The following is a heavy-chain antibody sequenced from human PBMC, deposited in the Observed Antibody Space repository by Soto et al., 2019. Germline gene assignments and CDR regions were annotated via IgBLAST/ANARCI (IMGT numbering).Heavy chain of an antibody. J-gene: IGHJ4*02. V-gene: IGHV1-18*01. Sequence: SVKVSWEGFGYSFMKYGINWVRQAPVQGLEWVGWISPYSGYTHSAQKFHGRLTLTTDTAASTAYMELRILRSADTALYYCAREASVLIPAAQPPRFDSWGQGTLVTVSS. CDR2: ISPYSGYT. D-gene: IGHD2-2*01. CDR1: GYSFMKYG. CDR3: AREASVLIPAAQPPRFDS.